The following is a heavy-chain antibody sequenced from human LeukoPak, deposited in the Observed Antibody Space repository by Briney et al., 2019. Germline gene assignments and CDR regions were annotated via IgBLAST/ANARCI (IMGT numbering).Heavy chain of an antibody. D-gene: IGHD4-17*01. CDR1: GFTFLYFR. CDR3: ARVPRLNGEHSSFDY. V-gene: IGHV3-48*02. J-gene: IGHJ4*02. CDR2: ITRNGSAT. Sequence: PGGSLRLSCAASGFTFLYFRMNGVRQAPGKGREGLSHITRNGSATYYAASVEGRFTISPDNAKSTLYLPEKNARDEDTGIFYFARVPRLNGEHSSFDYWGQGTLVTVSS.